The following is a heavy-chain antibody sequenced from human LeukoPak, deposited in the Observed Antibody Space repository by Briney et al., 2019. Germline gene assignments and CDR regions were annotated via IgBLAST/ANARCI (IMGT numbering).Heavy chain of an antibody. CDR1: GFTFSSYA. D-gene: IGHD3-22*01. J-gene: IGHJ6*03. CDR3: AKGRFAGTMIVVVILPQPYYYYMDV. Sequence: RSGGSLRLSCAASGFTFSSYAMSWVRQAPGKGLEWVSAISGSGGSTYYADSVKGRFTISRDNSKNTLYLQMNSLRAEDTAVYYCAKGRFAGTMIVVVILPQPYYYYMDVWGKGTTVTVSS. V-gene: IGHV3-23*01. CDR2: ISGSGGST.